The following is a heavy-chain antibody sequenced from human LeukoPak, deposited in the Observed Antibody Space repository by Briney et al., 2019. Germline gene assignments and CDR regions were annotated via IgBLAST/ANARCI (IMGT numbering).Heavy chain of an antibody. CDR1: GDSISSGPYY. CDR3: ARLRLNYDSSGYYFDY. V-gene: IGHV4-61*01. J-gene: IGHJ4*02. CDR2: IYYSGST. Sequence: PSETLSLTCTVSGDSISSGPYYWGWIRQPPGKGLEWIGYIYYSGSTNYNPSLKSRVTISVDTSKNQFSLKLSSVTAADTAVYYCARLRLNYDSSGYYFDYWGQGTLVTVSS. D-gene: IGHD3-22*01.